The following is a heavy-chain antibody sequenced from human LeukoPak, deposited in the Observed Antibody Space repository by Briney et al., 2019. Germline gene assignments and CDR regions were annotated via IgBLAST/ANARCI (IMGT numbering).Heavy chain of an antibody. CDR1: GFTFSSYW. D-gene: IGHD3-3*01. CDR3: ASYRGDFWSSYYSNWFDP. J-gene: IGHJ5*02. Sequence: PGGSLRLSCAASGFTFSSYWMHWVRQAPGKGLVWVSRINSDGSSTSYADSVKGRLTISRDNAKNTLYLQMNSLRAEDTAVYYCASYRGDFWSSYYSNWFDPWGQGTLVTVSS. V-gene: IGHV3-74*01. CDR2: INSDGSST.